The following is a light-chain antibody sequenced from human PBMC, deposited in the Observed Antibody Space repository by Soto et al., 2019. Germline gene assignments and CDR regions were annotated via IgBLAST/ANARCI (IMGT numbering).Light chain of an antibody. J-gene: IGLJ2*01. CDR3: SSFTISRNTVI. V-gene: IGLV2-14*02. CDR1: SSDLGSYNL. Sequence: QSVLTQPASVSGSPGQSITISCTGTSSDLGSYNLVSWYQYHPGKAPKLMIYDVSNRPSGISNRFSGSKSGNTASLTISGLQAEDEADYYCSSFTISRNTVIFGGGTKLTVL. CDR2: DVS.